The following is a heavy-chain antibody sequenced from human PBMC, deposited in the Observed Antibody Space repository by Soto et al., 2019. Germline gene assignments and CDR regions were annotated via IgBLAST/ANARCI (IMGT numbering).Heavy chain of an antibody. CDR2: IYYSGST. J-gene: IGHJ4*02. D-gene: IGHD3-22*01. Sequence: PSETLSLTCTVSGGSISSYYWSWIRQPPGKGLEWIGYIYYSGSTNYNPSLKSRVTISVDTSKNQFSLKLSSVTAADTAVYYCARDSSGFDYWGQGTLVTVSS. V-gene: IGHV4-59*01. CDR1: GGSISSYY. CDR3: ARDSSGFDY.